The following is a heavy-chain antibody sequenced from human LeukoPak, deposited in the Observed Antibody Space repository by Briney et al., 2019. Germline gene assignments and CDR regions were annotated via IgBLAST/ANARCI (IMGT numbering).Heavy chain of an antibody. CDR1: GYTFTNFG. V-gene: IGHV1-18*01. CDR2: ISAYNGNT. CDR3: ARHLFTELPGDF. J-gene: IGHJ4*02. Sequence: ASVKVSCKASGYTFTNFGITWVRQAPGQGLEWMGWISAYNGNTNYAQNLQGRVTMTTDTSTNTAYMELRSLRSDDTAVYYCARHLFTELPGDFWGQGTLVTVSS. D-gene: IGHD3-10*02.